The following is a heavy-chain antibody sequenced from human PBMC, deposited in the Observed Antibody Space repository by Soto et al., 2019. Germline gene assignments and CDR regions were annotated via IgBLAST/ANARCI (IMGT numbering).Heavy chain of an antibody. D-gene: IGHD2-15*01. CDR3: ARDVWYCSGRSCYAFDC. J-gene: IGHJ4*02. CDR2: ISYDGSNK. V-gene: IGHV3-30-3*01. CDR1: GFTFSSYA. Sequence: QVQLVESGGGVVQPGRSLRLSCAASGFTFSSYAMHWVRQAPGKGLEWVAVISYDGSNKYYADFVKGRLTISRDNSKNTLYLQMNRMRVENTDVYYCARDVWYCSGRSCYAFDCWGQGTLVTVSS.